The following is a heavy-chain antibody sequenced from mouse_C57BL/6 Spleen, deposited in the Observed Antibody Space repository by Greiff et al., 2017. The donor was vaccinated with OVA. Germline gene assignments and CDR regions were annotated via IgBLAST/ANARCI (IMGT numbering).Heavy chain of an antibody. CDR1: GFNIKDDY. Sequence: VQLQQSGAELVRPGASVKLSCTASGFNIKDDYMHWVKQRPEQGLEWIGWIDPENGDTEYASKFQGKATITADTSSNTAYLQLSSLTSEDTAVYYCTNSNYAAYWGQGTLVTVSA. CDR2: IDPENGDT. J-gene: IGHJ3*01. CDR3: TNSNYAAY. D-gene: IGHD2-5*01. V-gene: IGHV14-4*01.